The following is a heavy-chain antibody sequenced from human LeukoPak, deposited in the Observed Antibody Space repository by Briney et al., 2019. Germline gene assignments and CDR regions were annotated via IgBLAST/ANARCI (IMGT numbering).Heavy chain of an antibody. J-gene: IGHJ4*02. Sequence: ASVKVSCKASGGTFSSYAISWVRQAPGQGLEWMGGIIPILGTANYAQKFQGRVTITADKSTSTAYMELSSLRSEDTAVYYCASLAVAGTDADYWGQGTLVTVSS. CDR1: GGTFSSYA. CDR2: IIPILGTA. CDR3: ASLAVAGTDADY. D-gene: IGHD6-19*01. V-gene: IGHV1-69*06.